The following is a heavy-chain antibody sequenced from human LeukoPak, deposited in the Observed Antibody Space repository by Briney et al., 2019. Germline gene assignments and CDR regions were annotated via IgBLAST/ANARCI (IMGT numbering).Heavy chain of an antibody. Sequence: GGSLRLSCAASGLTFSTYGMNWVRQAPGKGLEWVSSISSSSGYIYYADSVKGRFTISRDNAKNSLYLQMNSLRAEDTAVYFCARDCSGGRCSKGYYYGMDVWGQGTTVTVSS. CDR3: ARDCSGGRCSKGYYYGMDV. D-gene: IGHD2-15*01. CDR1: GLTFSTYG. V-gene: IGHV3-21*01. CDR2: ISSSSGYI. J-gene: IGHJ6*02.